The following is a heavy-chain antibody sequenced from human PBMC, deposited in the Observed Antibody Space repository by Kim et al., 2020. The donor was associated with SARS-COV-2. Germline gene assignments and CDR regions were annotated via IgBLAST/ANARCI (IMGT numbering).Heavy chain of an antibody. CDR2: IYPGDSDT. Sequence: GESLKISCKGFGYSFTKYWIGWVRQMPGEGLEWMGIIYPGDSDTRYSPSFQGQVSISADKSIRTAYLQWSSLKASDTAIYYCARQYYDSSGYPPWGYGMDVSGEGTTGTVSS. V-gene: IGHV5-51*01. CDR3: ARQYYDSSGYPPWGYGMDV. J-gene: IGHJ6*04. D-gene: IGHD3-22*01. CDR1: GYSFTKYW.